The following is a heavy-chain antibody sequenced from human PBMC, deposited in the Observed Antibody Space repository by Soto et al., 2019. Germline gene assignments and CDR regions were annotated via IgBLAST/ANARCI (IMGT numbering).Heavy chain of an antibody. D-gene: IGHD6-19*01. V-gene: IGHV3-15*07. J-gene: IGHJ6*02. CDR3: TPRSNDANRQGKSLRRYSSGWYGSPGLDYYYYYGMDL. Sequence: PGGSLRLSCAASGFTFSNAWMNWVRQAPGKGLEWVGRIKSKTDGGTTDYAAPVKGRFTISRDDSKNTLYLQMNSLKTEDTAVYYCTPRSNDANRQGKSLRRYSSGWYGSPGLDYYYYYGMDLWGQGTTVTVSS. CDR1: GFTFSNAW. CDR2: IKSKTDGGTT.